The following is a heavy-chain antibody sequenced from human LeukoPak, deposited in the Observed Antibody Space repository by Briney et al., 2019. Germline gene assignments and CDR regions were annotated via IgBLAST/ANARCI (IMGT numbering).Heavy chain of an antibody. CDR2: ISGSGGST. CDR3: ARDIIAAAGRYGEFHYYYYMDV. Sequence: GGTLRLSCAASGFTFSSYGMSWVRQAPGKGREWVSAISGSGGSTYYADSVKGRFTISRDNAKNSLFLQMNSLRAEDTAVYFCARDIIAAAGRYGEFHYYYYMDVWGKGTTVTISS. D-gene: IGHD6-13*01. J-gene: IGHJ6*03. V-gene: IGHV3-23*01. CDR1: GFTFSSYG.